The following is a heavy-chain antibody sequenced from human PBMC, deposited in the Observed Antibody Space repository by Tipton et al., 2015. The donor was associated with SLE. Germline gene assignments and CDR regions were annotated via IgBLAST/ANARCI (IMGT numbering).Heavy chain of an antibody. CDR2: IYHSGST. J-gene: IGHJ5*02. CDR1: GYSISSGYY. V-gene: IGHV4-38-2*02. D-gene: IGHD6-6*01. CDR3: ARGGGGSSSVRNWFDP. Sequence: TLSLTCTVSGYSISSGYYWGWIRQPPGKGLEWIGSIYHSGSTYYNPSLKSRVTISVDTSKNQFSLKLSSVTAADTAVYYCARGGGGSSSVRNWFDPWGQGTLVTVSS.